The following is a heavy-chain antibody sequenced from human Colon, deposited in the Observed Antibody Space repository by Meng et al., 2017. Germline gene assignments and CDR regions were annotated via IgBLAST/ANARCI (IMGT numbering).Heavy chain of an antibody. V-gene: IGHV4-61*08. J-gene: IGHJ4*02. CDR3: ARDHMGSLDY. D-gene: IGHD1-26*01. CDR2: AST. CDR1: GGSVSSAGYQ. Sequence: QVQLPESGPGLVRPSETLSLIFSGSGGSVSSAGYQWSWIRQPPGKGLEWIGYASTNYNPSLKSRVTISVDTSKNQFSLRLTSVTAADTAVYYCARDHMGSLDYWGQGILVTVSS.